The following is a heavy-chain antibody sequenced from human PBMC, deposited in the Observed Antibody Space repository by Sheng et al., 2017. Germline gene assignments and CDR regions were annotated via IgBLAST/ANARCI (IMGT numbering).Heavy chain of an antibody. Sequence: QVQLVQSGAEVKKPGSSVKVSCKASGGTFSSDAITWVRQAPGQGLEWMGGINPIFGTANHAQKFQDRVTITADKSTNTVYMELSSLRLEDTAVYYCAREAKYYGSGIFDYWGQGTRVTVSS. V-gene: IGHV1-69*06. D-gene: IGHD3-10*01. CDR3: AREAKYYGSGIFDY. CDR1: GGTFSSDA. CDR2: INPIFGTA. J-gene: IGHJ4*02.